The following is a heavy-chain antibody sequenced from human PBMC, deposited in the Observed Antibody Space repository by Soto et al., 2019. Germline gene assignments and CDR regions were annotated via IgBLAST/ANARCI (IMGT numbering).Heavy chain of an antibody. V-gene: IGHV4-61*01. Sequence: TSETLRLTCTVAGGSVGDGSGCWICIRQPPGKGLEWIGYIYYSRSTNYTPSLKSRVTISVDTSKNQFSLKLSSVTAADTALYYCAREEVGAPYFDYWGQGTLVTISS. CDR1: GGSVGDGSGC. CDR2: IYYSRST. D-gene: IGHD1-26*01. J-gene: IGHJ4*02. CDR3: AREEVGAPYFDY.